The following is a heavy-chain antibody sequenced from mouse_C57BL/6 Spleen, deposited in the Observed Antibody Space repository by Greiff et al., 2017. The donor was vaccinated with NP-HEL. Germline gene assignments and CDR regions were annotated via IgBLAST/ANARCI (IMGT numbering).Heavy chain of an antibody. V-gene: IGHV5-17*01. CDR1: GFTFSDYG. CDR2: ISSGSSTI. J-gene: IGHJ4*01. D-gene: IGHD3-1*01. Sequence: DVMLVESGGGLVKPGGSLKLSCAASGFTFSDYGMHWVRQAPEKGLEWVAYISSGSSTIYYADTVKGRFTISRDNAKNTLFLQMTSVRSEDTAMYYCAMGLYYYAMDYWGQGTSVTVSS. CDR3: AMGLYYYAMDY.